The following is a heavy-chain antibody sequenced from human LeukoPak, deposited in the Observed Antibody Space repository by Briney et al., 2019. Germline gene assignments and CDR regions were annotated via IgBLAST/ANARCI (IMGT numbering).Heavy chain of an antibody. CDR2: IVGSGGST. J-gene: IGHJ4*02. CDR1: GFTFSSYA. CDR3: TKDLLQGDGYWDIDY. D-gene: IGHD5-24*01. V-gene: IGHV3-23*01. Sequence: GGSLRLSCAASGFTFSSYAMSWVREAPARGLEWVSGIVGSGGSTFYADSVKGRFTISRDNSKNTLYLQMNSLRAEDTAIYYCTKDLLQGDGYWDIDYWGQGTLVTVSS.